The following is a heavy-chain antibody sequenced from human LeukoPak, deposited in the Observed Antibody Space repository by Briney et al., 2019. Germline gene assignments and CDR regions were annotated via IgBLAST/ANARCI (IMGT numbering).Heavy chain of an antibody. CDR1: GYTFTIYA. D-gene: IGHD3-10*01. V-gene: IGHV1-18*01. CDR3: ARRRITMVRGVRLDAFDI. J-gene: IGHJ3*02. CDR2: ISTYDDNI. Sequence: GASVKVSCKASGYTFTIYAMNWVRQAPGQGLEWLGWISTYDDNIKYVQSLQGRLTLTIDTSTSTAYMELRSLTSDDTAVYYCARRRITMVRGVRLDAFDIWGQGTMVTVSS.